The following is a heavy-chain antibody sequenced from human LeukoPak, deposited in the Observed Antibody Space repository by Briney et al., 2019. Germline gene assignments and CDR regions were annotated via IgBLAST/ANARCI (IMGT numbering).Heavy chain of an antibody. V-gene: IGHV3-11*01. D-gene: IGHD2-15*01. Sequence: LSLTCTVSGGSISSSSYYWGWIRQPPGKGLEWVSYISSSGSTIYYADSVKGRFTISRDNAKNSLYLQMNSLRAEDTAVYYCAARKRYCSGGSCYGRYDYWGQGTLVTVSS. CDR2: ISSSGSTI. CDR3: AARKRYCSGGSCYGRYDY. J-gene: IGHJ4*02. CDR1: GGSISSSSYY.